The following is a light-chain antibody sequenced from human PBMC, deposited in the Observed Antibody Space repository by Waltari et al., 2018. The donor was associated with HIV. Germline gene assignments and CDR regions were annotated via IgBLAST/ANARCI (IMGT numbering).Light chain of an antibody. Sequence: QSALTQPPSASGSPGQSVPISCIGPSRDVCPYNYVSWYQHHPGRTPKPMIFEVNQRASGVPDRFSASRSGNTAYLTVSGLQPEDEADYYCSSYVGNNIYVFGTGTKVTVL. V-gene: IGLV2-8*01. CDR1: SRDVCPYNY. J-gene: IGLJ1*01. CDR2: EVN. CDR3: SSYVGNNIYV.